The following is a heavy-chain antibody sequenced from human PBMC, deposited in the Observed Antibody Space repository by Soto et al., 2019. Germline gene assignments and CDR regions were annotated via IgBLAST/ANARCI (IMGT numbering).Heavy chain of an antibody. CDR2: IYYTGST. CDR3: AREIYYDREYFDY. CDR1: GGSVSSGSFY. V-gene: IGHV4-61*01. D-gene: IGHD3-22*01. J-gene: IGHJ4*02. Sequence: SETLSLTCTVSGGSVSSGSFYWSWIRQPPGKGLEWIGYIYYTGSTNYNPSLKSRVTISVDTSKNQFSLKLSSVTAADTAVYYCAREIYYDREYFDYWGQGTLVTVSS.